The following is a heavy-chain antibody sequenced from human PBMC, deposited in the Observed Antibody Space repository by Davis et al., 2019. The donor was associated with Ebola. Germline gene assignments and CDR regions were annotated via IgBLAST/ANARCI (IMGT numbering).Heavy chain of an antibody. CDR1: GYTFTSYD. Sequence: ASVKVSCKASGYTFTSYDINWVRQATGQGLEWMGWMNPNSGNTGYAQKFQGRVTITRNTSISTAYMELSSLRSEDTAVYYCARGREGYYDSSGYPHGGYYYGMDVWGQGTTVTVSS. D-gene: IGHD3-22*01. CDR3: ARGREGYYDSSGYPHGGYYYGMDV. J-gene: IGHJ6*02. CDR2: MNPNSGNT. V-gene: IGHV1-8*03.